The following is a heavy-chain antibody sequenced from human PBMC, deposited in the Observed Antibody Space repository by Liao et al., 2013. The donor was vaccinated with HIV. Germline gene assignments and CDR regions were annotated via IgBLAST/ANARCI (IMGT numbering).Heavy chain of an antibody. D-gene: IGHD4-17*01. Sequence: QLQLQESGSGLVKPSQTLSLTCAVSGGSISSGGYSWNWIRQPPGKGLEWIGYIYHSGSTYYNPSLKSRVTISVDRSKNQFSLKLSSVTAADTAVYYCARDTYGDHFDIWGRRDNGHRLF. V-gene: IGHV4-30-2*01. CDR1: GGSISSGGYS. J-gene: IGHJ3*02. CDR2: IYHSGST. CDR3: ARDTYGDHFDI.